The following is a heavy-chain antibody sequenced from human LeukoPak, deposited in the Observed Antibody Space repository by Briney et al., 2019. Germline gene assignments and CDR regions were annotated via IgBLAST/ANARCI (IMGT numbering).Heavy chain of an antibody. CDR3: AKDRVLMVYAPYYFDY. V-gene: IGHV3-30*02. J-gene: IGHJ4*02. Sequence: PGGSLRLSCAASGFTFSSYGMHWVRQAPGKGLEWGAFIRYDGSNKYYADSVKGRFTISRDNSKNTLYLHMNSLRAEDTAVYYCAKDRVLMVYAPYYFDYWGQGTLVTVSS. D-gene: IGHD2-8*01. CDR1: GFTFSSYG. CDR2: IRYDGSNK.